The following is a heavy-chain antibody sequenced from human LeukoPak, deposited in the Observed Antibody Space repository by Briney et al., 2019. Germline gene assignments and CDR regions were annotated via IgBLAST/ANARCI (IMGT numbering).Heavy chain of an antibody. V-gene: IGHV4-59*12. CDR3: VREILYCSGGSCYRGPFDN. CDR1: GGSFSSNY. Sequence: SETLSLTCTGSGGSFSSNYWSWIRQPPGKGLEWIGYIHYSGSTNYNPSLKSRVTISVDTSKNQFSLKLSSVTAADMAVYYCVREILYCSGGSCYRGPFDNWGQGTLVTVSA. CDR2: IHYSGST. J-gene: IGHJ4*02. D-gene: IGHD2-15*01.